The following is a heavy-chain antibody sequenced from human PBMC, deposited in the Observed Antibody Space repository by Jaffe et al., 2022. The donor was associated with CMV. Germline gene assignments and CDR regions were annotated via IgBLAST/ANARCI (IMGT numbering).Heavy chain of an antibody. CDR2: INSDGSST. Sequence: EVQLVESGGGLVQPGGSLRLSCAASGFTFSSYWMHWVRQAPGKGLVWVSRINSDGSSTSYADSVKGRFTISRDNAKNTLYLQMNSLRAEDTAVYYCARAAKPARIAAAGPDAFDIWGQGTMVTVSS. CDR3: ARAAKPARIAAAGPDAFDI. CDR1: GFTFSSYW. D-gene: IGHD6-13*01. V-gene: IGHV3-74*01. J-gene: IGHJ3*02.